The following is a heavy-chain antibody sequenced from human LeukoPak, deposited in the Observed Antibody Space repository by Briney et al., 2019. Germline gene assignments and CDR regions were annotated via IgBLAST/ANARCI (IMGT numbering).Heavy chain of an antibody. J-gene: IGHJ4*02. CDR3: AKSGLFGSSSNLGYFDF. D-gene: IGHD6-6*01. CDR1: GFTFNYYG. Sequence: PGRSLRLSCAASGFTFNYYGIHWVRQAPGKGLEWVAVISYDGSNKYYADSAKGRFTISRDNSKNTLYLQLDSPRPEDTAVYYCAKSGLFGSSSNLGYFDFWGQGTLVTVSS. CDR2: ISYDGSNK. V-gene: IGHV3-30*18.